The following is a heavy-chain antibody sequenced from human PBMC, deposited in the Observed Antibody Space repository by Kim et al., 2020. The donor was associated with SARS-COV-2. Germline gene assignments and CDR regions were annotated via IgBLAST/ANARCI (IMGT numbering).Heavy chain of an antibody. Sequence: SETLSLTCTVSGGSISNYYWSWIRQPPGKGLEWIGHIYYSGSTKYNPSLKSRVSISVDTSKNQFSLKLTSVTAADTALYYCASRYCSGGSCYFGHWGQGT. CDR2: IYYSGST. CDR1: GGSISNYY. D-gene: IGHD2-15*01. CDR3: ASRYCSGGSCYFGH. V-gene: IGHV4-59*13. J-gene: IGHJ4*02.